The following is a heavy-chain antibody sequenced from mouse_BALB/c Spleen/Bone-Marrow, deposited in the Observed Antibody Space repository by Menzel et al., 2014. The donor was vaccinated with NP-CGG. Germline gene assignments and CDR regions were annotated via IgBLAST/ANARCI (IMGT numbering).Heavy chain of an antibody. Sequence: VQLQQSGPELVKPGASVKMSCKASGYTFTSYVMHWVKQKPGQGLEWIGYINPYNDGTKYNEKFKGKATLTSDKSSSTAYMELSSVASEDAAVNYCAGYGAYWGQGTTVTVSS. V-gene: IGHV1-14*01. CDR3: AGYGAY. CDR1: GYTFTSYV. CDR2: INPYNDGT. J-gene: IGHJ2*01. D-gene: IGHD1-1*02.